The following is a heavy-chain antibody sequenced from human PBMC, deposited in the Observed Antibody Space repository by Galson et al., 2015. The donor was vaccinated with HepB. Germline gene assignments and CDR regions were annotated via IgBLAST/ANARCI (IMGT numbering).Heavy chain of an antibody. J-gene: IGHJ2*01. CDR3: ARAAGPPRSRLGFDL. D-gene: IGHD2-15*01. Sequence: SVKVSCKASGGTFSSYTISWVRQAPGQGLEWMGRIIPILGIANYAQKFQGRVTITADKSTSTAYMELSSLRAEDTAVYYCARAAGPPRSRLGFDLWGRGTLVTVSS. V-gene: IGHV1-69*02. CDR2: IIPILGIA. CDR1: GGTFSSYT.